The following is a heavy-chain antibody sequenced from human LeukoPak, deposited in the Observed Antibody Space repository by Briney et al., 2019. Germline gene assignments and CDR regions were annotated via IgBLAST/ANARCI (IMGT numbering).Heavy chain of an antibody. J-gene: IGHJ4*02. V-gene: IGHV1-46*01. CDR2: IKPSGGST. CDR3: AREVPENFNFDY. D-gene: IGHD2/OR15-2a*01. CDR1: GYTFTGYY. Sequence: ASVKVSCKASGYTFTGYYMHWVRQAPGQGLEWMGIIKPSGGSTLYAQKFQGRVTVTSDMSTSTVYVELSSLRSEDTAVYYCAREVPENFNFDYWGQGTLVTVSS.